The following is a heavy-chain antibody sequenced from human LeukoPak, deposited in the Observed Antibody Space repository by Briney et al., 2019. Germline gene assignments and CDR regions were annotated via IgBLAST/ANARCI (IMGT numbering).Heavy chain of an antibody. Sequence: ASVKVSCKASGYTFTSYGISWVRQAPGQGLEWMGWISAYNGNTNYAQKLQGRVTMTTDTSTSTAYMELRSLRSDDTAVYYCARAPDSMPHYYYYYMDVWGKGATVTVSS. J-gene: IGHJ6*03. V-gene: IGHV1-18*01. D-gene: IGHD3-3*02. CDR3: ARAPDSMPHYYYYYMDV. CDR2: ISAYNGNT. CDR1: GYTFTSYG.